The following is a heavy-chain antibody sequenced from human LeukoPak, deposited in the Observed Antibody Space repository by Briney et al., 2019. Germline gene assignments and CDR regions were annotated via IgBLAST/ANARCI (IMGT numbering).Heavy chain of an antibody. CDR2: INPNSGGT. CDR3: ARAGDVYNLCDY. V-gene: IGHV1-2*02. Sequence: ASVKVSCKASGYTFTDHYMHWVRPAPGQGLEWMGWINPNSGGTDYAQKFQGRVTMTRNTSISTAYMELSRLTSDDTAVYYCARAGDVYNLCDYWGQGTLVTVSS. CDR1: GYTFTDHY. J-gene: IGHJ4*02. D-gene: IGHD5-24*01.